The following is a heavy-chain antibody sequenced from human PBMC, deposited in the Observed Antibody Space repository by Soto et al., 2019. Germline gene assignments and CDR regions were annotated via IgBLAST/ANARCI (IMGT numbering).Heavy chain of an antibody. D-gene: IGHD3-10*01. Sequence: QVQLVQSGAEVKKPGASVKVSCKASGYTFTSYAMHWVRQAPGQRLEWMGWINAGNGYTKYSQKFQGRVTITRDTSASTAYMDMSSLRSEDTAVYYCARDMGFGLSDYWGQGTLVTVSS. CDR3: ARDMGFGLSDY. CDR2: INAGNGYT. V-gene: IGHV1-3*01. J-gene: IGHJ4*02. CDR1: GYTFTSYA.